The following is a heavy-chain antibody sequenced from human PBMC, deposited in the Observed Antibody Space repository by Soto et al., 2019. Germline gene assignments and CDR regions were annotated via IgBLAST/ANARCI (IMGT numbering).Heavy chain of an antibody. V-gene: IGHV3-30*04. CDR2: ISYDGRNK. CDR1: GFTFSSYA. CDR3: ARDYPFYYYDSSGYVARGMDV. J-gene: IGHJ6*02. Sequence: GGSLRLSCAASGFTFSSYAMHWVRQAPGKGLEWVAVISYDGRNKYYADSVKGRFTISRDNSKNTLYLQMNSLRAEDTAVYYCARDYPFYYYDSSGYVARGMDVWGQGTTVTVSS. D-gene: IGHD3-22*01.